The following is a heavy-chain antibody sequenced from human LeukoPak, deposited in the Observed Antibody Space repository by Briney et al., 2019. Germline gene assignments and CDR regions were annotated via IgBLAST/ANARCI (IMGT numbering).Heavy chain of an antibody. J-gene: IGHJ4*02. CDR2: ISDSGGGT. CDR1: GFTFDDYA. CDR3: AKLPGRAADY. V-gene: IGHV3-23*01. Sequence: PGGSLRLSCAASGFTFDDYAMHWVRQAPGKGLEWVSGISDSGGGTYYADSVKGRFTISRDNSKNTLYLQMNSLRAEDTAVYYCAKLPGRAADYWGQGTLVTVSS.